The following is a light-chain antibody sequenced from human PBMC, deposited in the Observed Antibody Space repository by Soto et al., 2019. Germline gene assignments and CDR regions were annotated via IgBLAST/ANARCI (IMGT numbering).Light chain of an antibody. Sequence: LQRTQSPSTLSASVGSRSTITCRAIQTISSWLAWYQQKPGKAPKLLIYKASTLKSGVPSRFSGSGSGTEFTLTISSLQPDDFATYYCQHYNSYSEAFGQGTKVDIK. CDR2: KAS. V-gene: IGKV1-5*03. CDR3: QHYNSYSEA. CDR1: QTISSW. J-gene: IGKJ1*01.